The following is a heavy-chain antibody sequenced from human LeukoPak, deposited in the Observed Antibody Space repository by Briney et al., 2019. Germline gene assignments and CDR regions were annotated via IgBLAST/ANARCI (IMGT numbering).Heavy chain of an antibody. CDR2: INTNSGGT. V-gene: IGHV1-2*02. J-gene: IGHJ4*02. Sequence: ASVKVSSKASGYTFTVYYMHWVRQAPGQGLEWMGWINTNSGGTNYAQKLQGRVTISRDNSSSTAYMQMSRLRSGDPAVYYCDSPGGYRLYVSILDYWGQGTLVTVSS. CDR1: GYTFTVYY. CDR3: DSPGGYRLYVSILDY. D-gene: IGHD3-16*01.